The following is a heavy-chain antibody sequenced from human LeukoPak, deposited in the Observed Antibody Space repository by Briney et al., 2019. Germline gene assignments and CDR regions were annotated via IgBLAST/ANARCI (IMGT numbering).Heavy chain of an antibody. CDR3: ARRAGDGYKLTFDY. V-gene: IGHV4-39*01. CDR2: IYYSGST. Sequence: PSETLSLTCTVSGGSISSYYWGWIRQPPGKGLEWIGSIYYSGSTYYNPSLKSRVTISVDTSKNRFSLKLSSVTAADTAVYYCARRAGDGYKLTFDYWGQGTLVTVSS. CDR1: GGSISSYY. D-gene: IGHD5-24*01. J-gene: IGHJ4*02.